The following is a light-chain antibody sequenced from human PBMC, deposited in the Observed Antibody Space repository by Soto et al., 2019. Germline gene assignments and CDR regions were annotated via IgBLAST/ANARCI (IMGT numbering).Light chain of an antibody. CDR3: QQSYSTPLT. J-gene: IGKJ4*01. Sequence: DIQMTQSPSSLTSSVGDRVTITCRASQSISSYLNWYQQKPGKAPKLLSYAASSLQSGVPSRFSGSGSGTDFTLTISSLQPEDFETYYCQQSYSTPLTFGGGTKVDIK. V-gene: IGKV1-39*01. CDR1: QSISSY. CDR2: AAS.